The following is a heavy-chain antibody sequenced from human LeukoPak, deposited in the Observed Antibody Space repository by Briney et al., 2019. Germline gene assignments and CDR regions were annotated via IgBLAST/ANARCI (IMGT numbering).Heavy chain of an antibody. CDR2: IIPIFGTA. Sequence: SVKVSCKASGYTFTGYYIHWVRQAPGQGLEWMGGIIPIFGTANYAQKFQGRVTITADESTSTAYMELSSLRSEDTAVYYCARALWSSSSSGYYYGMDVWGQGTTVTVSS. V-gene: IGHV1-69*13. CDR3: ARALWSSSSSGYYYGMDV. D-gene: IGHD6-6*01. CDR1: GYTFTGYY. J-gene: IGHJ6*02.